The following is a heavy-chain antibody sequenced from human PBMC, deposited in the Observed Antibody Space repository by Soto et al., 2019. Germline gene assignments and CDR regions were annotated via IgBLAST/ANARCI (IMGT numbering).Heavy chain of an antibody. V-gene: IGHV4-4*07. CDR1: GASISGYY. CDR3: VRDVMKTLRDWSHP. J-gene: IGHJ5*02. D-gene: IGHD2-8*01. CDR2: IYATGTT. Sequence: PLETLSLTCTVSGASISGYYWSWIRKSAGKGLEWIGRIYATGTTDYNPSLKSRVMMSVDTSKKQFSLKLRSVTAADTAVYYCVRDVMKTLRDWSHPCGQAIAVSVYS.